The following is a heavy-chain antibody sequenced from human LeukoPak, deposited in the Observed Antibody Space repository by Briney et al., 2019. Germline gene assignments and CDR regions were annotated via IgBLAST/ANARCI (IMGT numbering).Heavy chain of an antibody. D-gene: IGHD3-10*02. CDR2: ISYDGSNK. CDR1: GFTFSNYG. J-gene: IGHJ6*02. CDR3: AKQMFRGFYYYGMDV. V-gene: IGHV3-30*18. Sequence: QSGRSLRLSCAASGFTFSNYGMHWVRQAPGKGLEWVAVISYDGSNKYYADSVKGRFTISRDNSKNTPYLQMNSLRAEDTAVYYCAKQMFRGFYYYGMDVWGQGTTVTVSS.